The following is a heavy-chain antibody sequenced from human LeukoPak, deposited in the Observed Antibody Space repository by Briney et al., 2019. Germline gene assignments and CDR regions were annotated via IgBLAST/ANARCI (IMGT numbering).Heavy chain of an antibody. D-gene: IGHD1-26*01. J-gene: IGHJ3*02. CDR3: AKGAELLGDAFDI. V-gene: IGHV3-9*01. CDR1: GFPFDDYA. CDR2: FSWNSGSI. Sequence: SLRLSCAASGFPFDDYAMHWVRQAPGKGLEWVSGFSWNSGSIGYADSVEGRFTISRDNAKNSLYLQMNSLRAEDTALYYCAKGAELLGDAFDIWGQGTMVTVSS.